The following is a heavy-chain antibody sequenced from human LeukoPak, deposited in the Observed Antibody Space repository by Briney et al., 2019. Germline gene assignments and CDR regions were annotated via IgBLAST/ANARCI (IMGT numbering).Heavy chain of an antibody. D-gene: IGHD1-7*01. Sequence: PSETLSLTCTVSGDSISSSYYYWGWIRQPPGKGLEWIGSIYRDGSTYYNPSLKSRVTTSVDTSKNQFSLKLSSVTAADTAVYYCARQELGSYYGYWGQGTLVTVSS. J-gene: IGHJ4*02. CDR1: GDSISSSYYY. CDR3: ARQELGSYYGY. CDR2: IYRDGST. V-gene: IGHV4-39*01.